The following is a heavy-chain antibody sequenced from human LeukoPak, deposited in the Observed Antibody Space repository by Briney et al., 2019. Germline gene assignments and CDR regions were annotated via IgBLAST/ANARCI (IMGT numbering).Heavy chain of an antibody. CDR2: INPNSGGT. V-gene: IGHV1-2*02. Sequence: ASVNVSCKPSVYTLTGYYMHVVRPAPRQEREWMGWINPNSGGTNYAQLSQGRVTMTRDTSISTAYMELSRLRSDDTAVYYCARVGIGTLNAFDIWGQGTMVTVSS. D-gene: IGHD6-13*01. J-gene: IGHJ3*02. CDR1: VYTLTGYY. CDR3: ARVGIGTLNAFDI.